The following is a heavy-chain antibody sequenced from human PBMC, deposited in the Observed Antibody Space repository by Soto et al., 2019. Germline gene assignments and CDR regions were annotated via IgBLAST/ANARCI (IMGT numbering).Heavy chain of an antibody. J-gene: IGHJ5*02. CDR3: AKDLGYQLLTSWFDP. CDR2: ISYDGSNK. Sequence: QVQLVESGGGVVQPGRSLRLSCAASGFTFSSYGMHWVRQAPGKGLEWVAVISYDGSNKYYADSVKGRFTISRDNSKNPLYLQMNSLRAEDTAVYYCAKDLGYQLLTSWFDPWGQGTLVTVSS. D-gene: IGHD2-2*01. CDR1: GFTFSSYG. V-gene: IGHV3-30*18.